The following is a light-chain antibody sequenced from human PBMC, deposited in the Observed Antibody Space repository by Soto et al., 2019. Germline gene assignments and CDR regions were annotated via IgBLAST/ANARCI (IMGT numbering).Light chain of an antibody. J-gene: IGKJ1*01. CDR2: DAS. CDR1: QTITTW. Sequence: DIQMTQSPSTLSASVGDRVTITCRASQTITTWLAWYQQKPGKAPKLLIYDASTLENGVPSRFSGSGFGTEFRLTISSLQPGDAATYYRQQYNTLSGTFGQGTKVDIK. V-gene: IGKV1-5*01. CDR3: QQYNTLSGT.